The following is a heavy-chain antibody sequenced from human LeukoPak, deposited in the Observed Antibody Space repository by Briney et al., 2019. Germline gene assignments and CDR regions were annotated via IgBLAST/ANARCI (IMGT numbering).Heavy chain of an antibody. CDR1: GGSFSGYY. D-gene: IGHD3-10*01. CDR3: ARQDYGSGSYYPQYYYYYMDV. CDR2: INHSGST. Sequence: PSETLSLTSAVYGGSFSGYYWSWIRQPPGKGLEWIGEINHSGSTNYNPSLKSRVTISVDTSKNQFSQKLSSVTAADTAVYYCARQDYGSGSYYPQYYYYYMDVWGKGTTVTISS. J-gene: IGHJ6*03. V-gene: IGHV4-34*01.